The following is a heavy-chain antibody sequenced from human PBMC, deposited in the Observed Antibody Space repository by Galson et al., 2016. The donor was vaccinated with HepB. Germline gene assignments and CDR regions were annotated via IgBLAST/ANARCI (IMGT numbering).Heavy chain of an antibody. Sequence: SLRLSCAGSGFTFSSHPMNWVRQAPGKGPEWVSSIGSRGDDTYYADSVKGRFTISRDNSRNTLYLQMNSLRVEDTAVYYCAKGTTLQVHFGYFDHWGQGTLVTVSS. J-gene: IGHJ4*02. V-gene: IGHV3-23*01. CDR1: GFTFSSHP. D-gene: IGHD1/OR15-1a*01. CDR3: AKGTTLQVHFGYFDH. CDR2: IGSRGDDT.